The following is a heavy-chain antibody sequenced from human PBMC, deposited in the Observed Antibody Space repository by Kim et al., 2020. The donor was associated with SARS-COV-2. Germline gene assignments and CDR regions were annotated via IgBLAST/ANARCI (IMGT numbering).Heavy chain of an antibody. Sequence: NYAQKLQGRVTKTTDTPTSTAYMELRSLRSDDTAVYYCARDKIRGGAFSPWGQGTLVTVSS. D-gene: IGHD2-15*01. J-gene: IGHJ5*02. V-gene: IGHV1-18*01. CDR3: ARDKIRGGAFSP.